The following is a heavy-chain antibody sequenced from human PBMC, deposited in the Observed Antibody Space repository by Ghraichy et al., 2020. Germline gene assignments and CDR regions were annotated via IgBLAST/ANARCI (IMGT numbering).Heavy chain of an antibody. Sequence: SETLYLTCTVSGGSISSTSYYWVWIRQPPGKGLEWIGTKYYTGSTSYNPSLRSRVTISVDTSKNQFSLKLTSVAAADTAVYYCAMRYYDFWSGYASFDIWGQGTMVTVSS. CDR2: KYYTGST. CDR3: AMRYYDFWSGYASFDI. J-gene: IGHJ3*02. CDR1: GGSISSTSYY. V-gene: IGHV4-39*01. D-gene: IGHD3-3*01.